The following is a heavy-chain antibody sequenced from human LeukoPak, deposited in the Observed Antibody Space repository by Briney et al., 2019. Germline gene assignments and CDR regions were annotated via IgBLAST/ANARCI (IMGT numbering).Heavy chain of an antibody. D-gene: IGHD1-26*01. CDR3: AKDITGGSYYV. Sequence: GGSLRLSCAASGFTFDDYAMHWVRQAPGKGLEWVSLISGDGGSTYYADSVKGRFTISRGNSKNSLYLQMNSLRTEDTAVYYCAKDITGGSYYVWGQGTLVTVSS. V-gene: IGHV3-43*02. CDR2: ISGDGGST. J-gene: IGHJ4*02. CDR1: GFTFDDYA.